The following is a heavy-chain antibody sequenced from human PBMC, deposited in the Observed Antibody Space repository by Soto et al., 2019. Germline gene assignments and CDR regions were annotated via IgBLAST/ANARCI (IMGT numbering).Heavy chain of an antibody. CDR2: ISGDGGTT. V-gene: IGHV3-64*01. CDR3: AREAPNGSNEH. D-gene: IGHD2-15*01. J-gene: IGHJ4*02. Sequence: EVQLVESGGGLVQPGGSLRLSCAASGFTFSDYSMHWVRQAPGRGLEYVSAISGDGGTTYYGNSVKGRFTISRDNSKTTLYLQMGSLRAEDMAVYYCAREAPNGSNEHWGQGTLVTVSS. CDR1: GFTFSDYS.